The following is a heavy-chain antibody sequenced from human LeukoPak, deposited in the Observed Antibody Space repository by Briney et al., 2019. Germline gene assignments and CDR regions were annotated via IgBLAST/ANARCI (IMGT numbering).Heavy chain of an antibody. Sequence: GGSLRLSCAASGFTFSSYAMHWVRQAPGKGLEWVAVISYDGSNKYYADSVKGRFTISRDNSKNTLYLQMNSLRAEDTAVYYCAKDPRYYDFWSGYYSAFDYWGQGTLVTVSS. J-gene: IGHJ4*02. CDR1: GFTFSSYA. D-gene: IGHD3-3*01. V-gene: IGHV3-30*18. CDR2: ISYDGSNK. CDR3: AKDPRYYDFWSGYYSAFDY.